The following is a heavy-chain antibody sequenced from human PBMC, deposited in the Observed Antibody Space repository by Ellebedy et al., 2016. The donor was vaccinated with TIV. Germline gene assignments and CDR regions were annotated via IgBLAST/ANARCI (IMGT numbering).Heavy chain of an antibody. Sequence: ASVKVSXKASGYTFTSYGISWVRQAPGQGLEWMGWISAYNGNTNYAQKFQGRVTITADKSTSTAYMELSSLRSEDTAVYYCARDTIFGVVMDYWGQGTLVTVSS. CDR3: ARDTIFGVVMDY. V-gene: IGHV1-18*04. D-gene: IGHD3-3*01. CDR2: ISAYNGNT. J-gene: IGHJ4*02. CDR1: GYTFTSYG.